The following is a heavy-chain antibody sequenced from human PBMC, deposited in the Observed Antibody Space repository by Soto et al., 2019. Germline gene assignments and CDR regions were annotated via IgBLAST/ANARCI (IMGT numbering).Heavy chain of an antibody. CDR1: GYTLTELS. Sequence: GPVKVSCKVSGYTLTELSMHWVRQAPGKGLEWMGGFDPEDGETICAQKFQGRVTMTEDTSTDTAYMELSSLRSEDTAVYYCATGRAYDSSGYWTGIDYWGQGTLVTVSS. V-gene: IGHV1-24*01. CDR3: ATGRAYDSSGYWTGIDY. CDR2: FDPEDGET. D-gene: IGHD3-22*01. J-gene: IGHJ4*02.